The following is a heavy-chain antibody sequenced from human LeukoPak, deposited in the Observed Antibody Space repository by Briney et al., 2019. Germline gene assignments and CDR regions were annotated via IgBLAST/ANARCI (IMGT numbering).Heavy chain of an antibody. Sequence: GGSLRLSCAASGFTFSSYAMSWVRQAPGKGLEWVSAISGSGGSTYYADSVKGRFTISRDNPKNTLYLQMNSLRAEDTAVYYCAKDEFVLRYFDWLPRLYYFDYWGQGTLVTVSS. CDR3: AKDEFVLRYFDWLPRLYYFDY. CDR2: ISGSGGST. V-gene: IGHV3-23*01. CDR1: GFTFSSYA. J-gene: IGHJ4*02. D-gene: IGHD3-9*01.